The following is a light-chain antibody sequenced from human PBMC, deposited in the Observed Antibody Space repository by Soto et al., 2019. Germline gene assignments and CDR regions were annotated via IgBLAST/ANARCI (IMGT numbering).Light chain of an antibody. CDR3: QQRQYWPPIT. CDR1: QSVSSY. V-gene: IGKV3-11*01. J-gene: IGKJ5*01. Sequence: VLTQSPATLSLSPVERATLSCMASQSVSSYLAWYQQKPGQAPRLLIYDASNRATGIPARFSGSGSGTDFTLTISSLEPEDFAIYYCQQRQYWPPITFGQGTRLEIK. CDR2: DAS.